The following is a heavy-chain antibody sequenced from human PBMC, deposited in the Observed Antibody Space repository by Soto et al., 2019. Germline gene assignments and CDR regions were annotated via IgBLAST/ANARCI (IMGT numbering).Heavy chain of an antibody. J-gene: IGHJ6*01. CDR3: TRHGQDIVLVPVAQGLYYYAMDI. CDR2: IRSKANSYAT. CDR1: GFTFSGSA. D-gene: IGHD2-2*01. Sequence: GGSLRLSCAASGFTFSGSAMHWVRQASGKGLEWVGRIRSKANSYATAYAASVKGRFTISRDDSKNTAYLQMNSLKPEDTAVYYCTRHGQDIVLVPVAQGLYYYAMDIRGQGTTVIVSS. V-gene: IGHV3-73*01.